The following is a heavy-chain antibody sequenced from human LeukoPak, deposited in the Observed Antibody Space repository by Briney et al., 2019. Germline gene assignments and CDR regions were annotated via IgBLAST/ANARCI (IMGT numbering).Heavy chain of an antibody. CDR3: TRDSGTYNWFDP. Sequence: GGSLRLSCAASGFTFSGSAIHWVRQSSGKGREWVGQIDKKDKGYATAAAYAASVKGRFTISRDDSINTAYLQMKSLKTEDTALYYCTRDSGTYNWFDPWGQGTLVTVSS. CDR1: GFTFSGSA. V-gene: IGHV3-73*01. D-gene: IGHD1-26*01. CDR2: IDKKDKGYATAA. J-gene: IGHJ5*02.